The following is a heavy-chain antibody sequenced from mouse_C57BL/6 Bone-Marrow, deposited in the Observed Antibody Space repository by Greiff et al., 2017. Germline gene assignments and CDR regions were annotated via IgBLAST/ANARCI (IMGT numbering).Heavy chain of an antibody. D-gene: IGHD2-5*01. CDR1: GYTFTSYW. V-gene: IGHV1-59*01. CDR3: ARRPYYSNRD. Sequence: VQLQQPGAELVRPGTSVKLSCKASGYTFTSYWMHWVKQRPGQGLEWIGVIDPSDSYTNYNQKFKGKATLTVDTSSSTAYMQLSSLTSEDSAVYYCARRPYYSNRDWGQGTTLTVSS. J-gene: IGHJ2*01. CDR2: IDPSDSYT.